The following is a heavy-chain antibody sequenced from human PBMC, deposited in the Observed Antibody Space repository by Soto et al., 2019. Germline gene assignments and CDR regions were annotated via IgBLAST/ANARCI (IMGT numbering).Heavy chain of an antibody. J-gene: IGHJ4*02. CDR1: GGSISSSSYY. Sequence: SETLSLTCTVSGGSISSSSYYFVCIGQPPGKGLEWIGSIYYSGSTYYNPSLKSRVTISVDTSKNQFSLKLSSVTAADTAVYYCAGQYYDSSGYSIDYWGQGTLVTVSS. CDR3: AGQYYDSSGYSIDY. D-gene: IGHD3-22*01. V-gene: IGHV4-39*01. CDR2: IYYSGST.